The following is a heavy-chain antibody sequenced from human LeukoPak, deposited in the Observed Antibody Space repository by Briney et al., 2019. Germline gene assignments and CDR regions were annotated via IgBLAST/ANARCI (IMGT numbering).Heavy chain of an antibody. D-gene: IGHD2-21*02. V-gene: IGHV4-4*07. CDR3: ARGVMTAIFAFDI. CDR2: IYSKGTT. CDR1: GDSISDYY. Sequence: PSETLSLTCTVSGDSISDYYWSWIRQPAGKGLELIGRIYSKGTTNYNPALKSRVTTLVDTSKHQLSMRLSSVTAADTAVYYCARGVMTAIFAFDIWGQGTMVTVSS. J-gene: IGHJ3*02.